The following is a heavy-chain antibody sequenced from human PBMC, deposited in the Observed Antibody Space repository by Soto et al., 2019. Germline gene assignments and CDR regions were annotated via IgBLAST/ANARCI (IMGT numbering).Heavy chain of an antibody. D-gene: IGHD1-26*01. CDR1: GGSISSSSYY. V-gene: IGHV4-39*01. J-gene: IGHJ5*02. CDR3: ARQSPDYLGSVGWFDP. CDR2: IYYSGTT. Sequence: LSLTCTVSGGSISSSSYYWVWIRQPPGKGLEWIGSIYYSGTTYYNPSLKSRVTISVDTSRNQFSLKLRSVTAADTAVYYCARQSPDYLGSVGWFDPWGQGTLVTVSS.